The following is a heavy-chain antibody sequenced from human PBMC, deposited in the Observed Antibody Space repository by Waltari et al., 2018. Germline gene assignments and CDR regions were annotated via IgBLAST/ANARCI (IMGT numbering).Heavy chain of an antibody. CDR1: GFTFDDYA. CDR3: AKGLYYGSGTLDY. CDR2: ISWNSGSI. D-gene: IGHD3-10*01. V-gene: IGHV3-9*01. Sequence: EVQLVESGGGLVQPGRSLRLSCAASGFTFDDYAMHWVRQAPGKGLEWVSGISWNSGSIGYADSVKGRFTISRDNAKNSLYLQMNSLRAEDTALYYCAKGLYYGSGTLDYWGQGTTVTVSS. J-gene: IGHJ4*03.